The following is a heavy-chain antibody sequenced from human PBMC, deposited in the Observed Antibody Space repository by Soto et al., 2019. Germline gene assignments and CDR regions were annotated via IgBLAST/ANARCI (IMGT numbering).Heavy chain of an antibody. V-gene: IGHV4-31*03. J-gene: IGHJ6*02. CDR3: ARQAPDSSGYSNYYYYGMDV. CDR1: GGSISSGGYY. CDR2: IYYSGST. Sequence: QVQLQESGPGLVKPSQTLSLTCTVSGGSISSGGYYWSWIRQHPGKGLEWIGYIYYSGSTYYNPSLKSRVTISVDPSKNQFSLRLSSVTAADTAVYYCARQAPDSSGYSNYYYYGMDVWGQGTTVTVSS. D-gene: IGHD3-22*01.